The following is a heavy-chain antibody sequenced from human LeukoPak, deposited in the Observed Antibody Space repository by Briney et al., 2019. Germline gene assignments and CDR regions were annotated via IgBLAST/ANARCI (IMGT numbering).Heavy chain of an antibody. J-gene: IGHJ4*02. V-gene: IGHV1-2*02. CDR2: INPNSGGT. D-gene: IGHD1-26*01. Sequence: ASVKVSCKASGYTFTGYYIHWVRQAPGQGLEWMGWINPNSGGTNYAQKFQGRVTMTRDTSISTAYMELSRLGSDDTAVYYCARDLLPHYRSHMGATTDLFDYWGQGTLVTVSS. CDR1: GYTFTGYY. CDR3: ARDLLPHYRSHMGATTDLFDY.